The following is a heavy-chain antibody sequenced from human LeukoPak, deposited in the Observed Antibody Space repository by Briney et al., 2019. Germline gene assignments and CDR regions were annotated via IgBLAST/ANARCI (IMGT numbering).Heavy chain of an antibody. D-gene: IGHD3-3*01. V-gene: IGHV1-69*04. CDR2: IIPILGIA. J-gene: IGHJ3*02. CDR1: GGTFSSYA. CDR3: ARHPEYYDFWSGYYTGGALDAFDI. Sequence: SVKVSCKASGGTFSSYAISWVRQAPGQGLEWMGRIIPILGIANYAQKFQGRVTITADKSTSTAYMELSSLRSEDTAVYYCARHPEYYDFWSGYYTGGALDAFDIWGQGTMVTVSS.